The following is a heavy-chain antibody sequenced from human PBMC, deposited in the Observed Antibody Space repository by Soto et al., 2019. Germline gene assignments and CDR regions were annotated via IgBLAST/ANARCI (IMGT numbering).Heavy chain of an antibody. Sequence: GASVKVXCKASGYTXTGYYMHWVRQXPGQGLEWMGIINPSGGSTSYAQKFQGRVTMTRDTSTSTVYMELSSLRSEDTAVYYCARLIAAAGRFLLDYWGQGTLVTVSS. CDR2: INPSGGST. J-gene: IGHJ4*02. D-gene: IGHD6-13*01. V-gene: IGHV1-46*01. CDR1: GYTXTGYY. CDR3: ARLIAAAGRFLLDY.